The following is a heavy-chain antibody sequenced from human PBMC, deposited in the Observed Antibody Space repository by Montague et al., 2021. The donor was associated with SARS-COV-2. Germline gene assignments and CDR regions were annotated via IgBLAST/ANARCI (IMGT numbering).Heavy chain of an antibody. D-gene: IGHD3-10*01. J-gene: IGHJ4*02. CDR2: IYYTGTT. Sequence: SETLSLTCTVSGGSISTSDYYWGWIRQPPGKGLEWIGCIYYTGTTYYNPSLKSRVTISVDTSKNQFSLKLSSVTAADTAVYYCARVTYYCGWFNRFDYWGQGTLVTVSS. CDR1: GGSISTSDYY. CDR3: ARVTYYCGWFNRFDY. V-gene: IGHV4-39*01.